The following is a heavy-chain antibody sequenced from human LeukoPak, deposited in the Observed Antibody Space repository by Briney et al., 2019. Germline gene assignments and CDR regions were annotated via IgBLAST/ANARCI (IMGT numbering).Heavy chain of an antibody. J-gene: IGHJ4*02. V-gene: IGHV4-59*08. D-gene: IGHD1-26*01. CDR2: IYYSGSS. CDR3: ARHRVSGSSYSALEY. Sequence: SETLSLTCTVSGGSISSHYWSWIWQPPGKGLEWIGYIYYSGSSNYNPSLKSRVIISVDTSKNHFSLNLSSVTAADTAVYYCARHRVSGSSYSALEYWGQGTLVTVPS. CDR1: GGSISSHY.